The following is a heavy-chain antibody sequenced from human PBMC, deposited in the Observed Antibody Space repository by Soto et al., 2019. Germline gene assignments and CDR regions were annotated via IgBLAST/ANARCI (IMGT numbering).Heavy chain of an antibody. Sequence: QVQLQESGPGLVKPSETLSLTCTVSGGSISSYYWSWIRQPPGKGLEWIGYIYYGGSTNYNPSLKSRVTISVDTSKNQFSLKLSSVTAADTAVYYWARLVWSYGTWFDPWGQGTLVTVSS. D-gene: IGHD5-18*01. J-gene: IGHJ5*02. CDR1: GGSISSYY. CDR3: ARLVWSYGTWFDP. V-gene: IGHV4-59*08. CDR2: IYYGGST.